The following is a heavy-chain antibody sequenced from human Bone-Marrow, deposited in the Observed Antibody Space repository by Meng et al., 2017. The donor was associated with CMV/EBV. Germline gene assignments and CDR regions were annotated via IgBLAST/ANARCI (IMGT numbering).Heavy chain of an antibody. CDR1: GGSVSSGSYY. J-gene: IGHJ4*02. D-gene: IGHD3-16*01. CDR3: ARDLSTQGGFDY. Sequence: SETLSLTCTVSGGSVSSGSYYWSWIRQAPGKGLEWIGSLYYTGSTSYNPSLKSRVTMSVDTSKNQFSLKLSSVTAADTAVYYCARDLSTQGGFDYWGQGTLVTVSS. CDR2: LYYTGST. V-gene: IGHV4-39*07.